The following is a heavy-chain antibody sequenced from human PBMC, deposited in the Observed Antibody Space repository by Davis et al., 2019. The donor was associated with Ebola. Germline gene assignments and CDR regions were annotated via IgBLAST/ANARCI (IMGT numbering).Heavy chain of an antibody. Sequence: GESLKISCAASKFTFSSYTMGWVRQAPGKGLEWVSGISSSGGSTYYADSVKGRFTISRDISQNTLFLQMNSLRAEDTAVYYCAKAGGGSCYSSVDSWGQGTLVTVSS. CDR2: ISSSGGST. D-gene: IGHD2-15*01. CDR3: AKAGGGSCYSSVDS. V-gene: IGHV3-23*01. J-gene: IGHJ4*02. CDR1: KFTFSSYT.